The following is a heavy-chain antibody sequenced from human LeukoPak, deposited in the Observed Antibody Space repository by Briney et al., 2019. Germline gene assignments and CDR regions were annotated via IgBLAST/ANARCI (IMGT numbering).Heavy chain of an antibody. CDR1: GGSISNYY. CDR2: MYYSGST. D-gene: IGHD3-3*01. V-gene: IGHV4-59*01. CDR3: ASSHPLGSNNDYYTPFDY. J-gene: IGHJ4*02. Sequence: SETLSLTCTVSGGSISNYYWSWIRQPPGKGLEWIGYMYYSGSTNYNPSLKSRVTISVDTSKNQFSLKLSSVTAADTAVYYCASSHPLGSNNDYYTPFDYWGQGSLVTVSS.